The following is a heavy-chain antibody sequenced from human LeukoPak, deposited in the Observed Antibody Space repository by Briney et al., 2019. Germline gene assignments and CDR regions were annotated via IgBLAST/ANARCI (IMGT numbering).Heavy chain of an antibody. J-gene: IGHJ4*02. D-gene: IGHD6-19*01. Sequence: GGPLRLSCAASGFTLSVYSMNWVRQAPGKGLEWVSCISTTSSYIYYADSVKGRFTISRDNAKNSLYLQMNSLRAEDTAVYYCARGLSSGWYYGPDYWGQGTLVTVSS. V-gene: IGHV3-21*01. CDR1: GFTLSVYS. CDR2: ISTTSSYI. CDR3: ARGLSSGWYYGPDY.